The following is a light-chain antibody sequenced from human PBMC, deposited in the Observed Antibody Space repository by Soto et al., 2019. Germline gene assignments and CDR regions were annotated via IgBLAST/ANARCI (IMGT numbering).Light chain of an antibody. J-gene: IGKJ5*01. V-gene: IGKV3D-20*02. Sequence: IRLKQSPGTLSLSPGERDTLTCRASQSVSSSYLAWYQQKPGQAPRLLIYGASSRATGIPDRFSGSGSGTDFTLTISSLEPEDFAVYYCQQRSNLITFGQGTRLEIK. CDR3: QQRSNLIT. CDR2: GAS. CDR1: QSVSSSY.